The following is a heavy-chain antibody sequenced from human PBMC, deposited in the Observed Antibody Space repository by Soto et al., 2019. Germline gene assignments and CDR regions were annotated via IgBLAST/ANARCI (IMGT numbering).Heavy chain of an antibody. D-gene: IGHD3-22*01. J-gene: IGHJ4*02. Sequence: GGSLRLSCAASGFTFSNAWMNWVRQAPGKGLEWVGRIKSKTDGGTTDYAAPVKGRFTISRDDSKNTLYLQMNSLKTEDTAVYYFTTDGFTQRITMIVVAPDYWGRGTLDTVSS. CDR3: TTDGFTQRITMIVVAPDY. CDR2: IKSKTDGGTT. CDR1: GFTFSNAW. V-gene: IGHV3-15*07.